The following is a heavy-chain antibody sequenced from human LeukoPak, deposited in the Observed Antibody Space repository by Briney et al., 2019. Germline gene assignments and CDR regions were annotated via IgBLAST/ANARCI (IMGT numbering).Heavy chain of an antibody. CDR2: ISGSGGST. CDR3: AELGITMIGGV. J-gene: IGHJ6*04. V-gene: IGHV3-23*01. Sequence: GGSLRLSCAASAFTFSSYAMSWVRQAPGKGPEWVSAISGSGGSTYYADSVKGRFTISRDNAKNSLYLQMNSLRAEDTAVYYCAELGITMIGGVWGKGTTVTISS. CDR1: AFTFSSYA. D-gene: IGHD3-10*02.